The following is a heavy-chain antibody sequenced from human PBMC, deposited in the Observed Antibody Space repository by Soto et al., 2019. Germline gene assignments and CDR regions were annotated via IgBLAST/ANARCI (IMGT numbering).Heavy chain of an antibody. CDR2: INPNSGGT. D-gene: IGHD2-15*01. CDR3: ARARDYCSGVSCYSLPGY. V-gene: IGHV1-2*02. J-gene: IGHJ4*02. CDR1: GYTFTGYY. Sequence: QVQLVQSGAEVKKPGASVKVSCKASGYTFTGYYMHWVRQAPGQGLEWMGWINPNSGGTNYAQKFQGRVTMTRDTSISTAYMELSRLRSDDTAVYYCARARDYCSGVSCYSLPGYWGQGTLVTVSS.